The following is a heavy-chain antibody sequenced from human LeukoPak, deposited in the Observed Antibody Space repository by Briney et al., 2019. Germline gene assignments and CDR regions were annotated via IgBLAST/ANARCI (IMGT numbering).Heavy chain of an antibody. CDR2: IKQDGSDK. J-gene: IGHJ4*02. CDR1: GFTFSSYW. Sequence: GGSLRISCAASGFTFSSYWMIFFRQAPVKVLESVANIKQDGSDKYYVDSVKGRFTISRDNAKNSLYLQINSLRAEDTAVYYCARKTVVGSYFDYWGQGTPVTVSS. D-gene: IGHD4-23*01. V-gene: IGHV3-7*03. CDR3: ARKTVVGSYFDY.